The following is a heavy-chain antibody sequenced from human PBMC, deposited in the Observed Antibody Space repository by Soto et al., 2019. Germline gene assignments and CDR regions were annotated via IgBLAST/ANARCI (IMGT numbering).Heavy chain of an antibody. CDR3: ARAGSSRGLWLGPDY. J-gene: IGHJ4*02. CDR1: GFTLSGYA. CDR2: ISDDGTNK. Sequence: GGSLSLSCAASGFTLSGYAMHCVRQAPGKGLEWLAVISDDGTNKHYADSVRGRFTISRDNSKNTLNLQMDSLRPEDTAVYYCARAGSSRGLWLGPDYWGQGTQVTVSS. D-gene: IGHD5-18*01. V-gene: IGHV3-30-3*01.